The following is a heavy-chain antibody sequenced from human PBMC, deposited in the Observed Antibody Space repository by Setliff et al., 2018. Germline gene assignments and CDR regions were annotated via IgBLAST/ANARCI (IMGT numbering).Heavy chain of an antibody. Sequence: GAAVKVPCKASGYTFSSNAFHWVRQAPGQTLEWLGWIHAGSSNTLYSVRLHDRISITRDTSATTVYMELSSLRSDDTALYYCARMSTLGPHYDFWGQGTLVTVSS. J-gene: IGHJ4*02. D-gene: IGHD3-3*02. V-gene: IGHV1-3*01. CDR3: ARMSTLGPHYDF. CDR2: IHAGSSNT. CDR1: GYTFSSNA.